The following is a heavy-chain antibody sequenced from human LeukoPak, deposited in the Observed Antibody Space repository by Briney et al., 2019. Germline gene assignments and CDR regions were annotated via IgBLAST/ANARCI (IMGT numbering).Heavy chain of an antibody. J-gene: IGHJ6*03. CDR3: ARVAAAAPPPYYYYYYMDV. CDR1: GGSISSYY. Sequence: SETLSLTCTVSGGSISSYYWSWIRQPAGKGLEWIGRIYTSGCTNYNPSLKSRVTMSVDTSKNQFSLKLSSVTAADTAVYYCARVAAAAPPPYYYYYYMDVWGKGTTVTVSS. CDR2: IYTSGCT. D-gene: IGHD6-13*01. V-gene: IGHV4-4*07.